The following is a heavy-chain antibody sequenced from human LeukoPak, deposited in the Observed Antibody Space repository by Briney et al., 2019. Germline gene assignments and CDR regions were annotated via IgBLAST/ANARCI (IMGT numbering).Heavy chain of an antibody. CDR2: INPNSGGT. V-gene: IGHV1-2*02. J-gene: IGHJ3*01. D-gene: IGHD3-10*01. Sequence: ASVKVSCKASGYTFTDYFMHWVRQAPGQGLEWVGWINPNSGGTNYAQRFQGRVAMTRDTSIGTVYMELSRLKSDDTAVYYCATDYLYGSGIAYPFDFWGQGKVVTAS. CDR1: GYTFTDYF. CDR3: ATDYLYGSGIAYPFDF.